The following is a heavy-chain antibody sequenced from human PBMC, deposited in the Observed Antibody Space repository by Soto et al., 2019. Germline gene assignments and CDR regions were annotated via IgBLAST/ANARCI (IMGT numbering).Heavy chain of an antibody. D-gene: IGHD1-1*01. Sequence: PSETLSLTCTVSGGSISSSSYYWGWLRQPPGKGLEWIGSIYYSGSTYYNPSLKSRVTISVDKSKNQFSLKLSSVTAADTAVYYCARDQLEGNWFDPWGQGTLVTVSS. CDR1: GGSISSSSYY. V-gene: IGHV4-39*07. CDR2: IYYSGST. J-gene: IGHJ5*02. CDR3: ARDQLEGNWFDP.